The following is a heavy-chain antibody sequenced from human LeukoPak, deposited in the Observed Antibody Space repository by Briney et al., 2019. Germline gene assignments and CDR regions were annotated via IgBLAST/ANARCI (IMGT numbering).Heavy chain of an antibody. CDR1: GFTFSSDA. J-gene: IGHJ4*02. CDR3: AKDVAFGQWLLYFDY. V-gene: IGHV3-23*01. Sequence: PGGSLRLSCAASGFTFSSDAMSWVRQAPGKGLEWVSAISGSGGSTYYADSVKGRFTISRDNSKNTLYLQMNSLRAEDTAVYYCAKDVAFGQWLLYFDYWGQGTLVTVSS. D-gene: IGHD6-19*01. CDR2: ISGSGGST.